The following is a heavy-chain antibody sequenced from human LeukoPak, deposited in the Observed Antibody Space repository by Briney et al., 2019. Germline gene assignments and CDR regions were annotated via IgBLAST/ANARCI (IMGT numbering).Heavy chain of an antibody. CDR2: INHSGST. CDR1: GGSFSGYY. Sequence: KSSETLSLTCAVYGGSFSGYYWSWIRQPPGKGLEWIGEINHSGSTNYNPSLKSRVTISVDTSKNQFSLKLSSVTAADTAVYYCASRRSEVPAAITFDYWGQGTLVTVSS. D-gene: IGHD2-2*01. J-gene: IGHJ4*02. V-gene: IGHV4-34*01. CDR3: ASRRSEVPAAITFDY.